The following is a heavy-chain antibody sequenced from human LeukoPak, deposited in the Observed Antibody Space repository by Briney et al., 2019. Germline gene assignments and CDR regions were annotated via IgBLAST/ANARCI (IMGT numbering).Heavy chain of an antibody. CDR3: ASGPEDIVVVVAAY. D-gene: IGHD2-15*01. CDR1: GFTFSSYS. J-gene: IGHJ4*02. Sequence: GGSLRLSCAASGFTFSSYSMNWVRQAPGKGLEWVSSISSSSSYIYYADSVKGRFTISRDNAKNSLYLQMNSLRAEDTAVYYCASGPEDIVVVVAAYWGQGTLVTVSS. CDR2: ISSSSSYI. V-gene: IGHV3-21*01.